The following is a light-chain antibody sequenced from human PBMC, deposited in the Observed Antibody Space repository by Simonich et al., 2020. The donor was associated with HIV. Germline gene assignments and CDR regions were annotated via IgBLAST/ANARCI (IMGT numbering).Light chain of an antibody. J-gene: IGKJ4*01. CDR1: QSVSSN. CDR2: DAS. V-gene: IGKV3-11*01. Sequence: EIVMTQSPATLSVSPGERATLSCRASQSVSSNLAWYQQKPGQAPRLLIYDASNRATGIPARFSGSGSGTDFTLTISSLEPEDFAVYYCQQRGHWPRLTFGGGTKVEIK. CDR3: QQRGHWPRLT.